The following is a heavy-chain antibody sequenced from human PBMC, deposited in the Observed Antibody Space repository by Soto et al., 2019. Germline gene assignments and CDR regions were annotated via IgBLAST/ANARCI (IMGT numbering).Heavy chain of an antibody. V-gene: IGHV3-30*03. CDR3: AISPATYYDSSGYLGY. Sequence: GGSLRLSCAASGFTFSSYGMHWVRQAPGKGLEWVAVISYDGSNKYYADSVKGRFTISRDNSKNTLYLQMNSLRAEDTAVYYCAISPATYYDSSGYLGYWGQGTLVTVSS. D-gene: IGHD3-22*01. CDR2: ISYDGSNK. CDR1: GFTFSSYG. J-gene: IGHJ4*02.